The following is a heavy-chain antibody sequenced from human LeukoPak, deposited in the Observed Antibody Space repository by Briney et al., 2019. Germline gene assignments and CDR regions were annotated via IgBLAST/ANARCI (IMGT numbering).Heavy chain of an antibody. CDR3: ARAPGTDFDY. J-gene: IGHJ4*02. CDR2: IYHSGST. CDR1: GGSISSGGYY. V-gene: IGHV4-30-2*01. D-gene: IGHD3-10*01. Sequence: SETLSLTCTVSGGSISSGGYYWSWIRQPPGKGLEWIGYIYHSGSTYYNPSLKSRVTISVDRSKNQFSLKLSSVTAADTAVYYCARAPGTDFDYWGQGTLVTVSS.